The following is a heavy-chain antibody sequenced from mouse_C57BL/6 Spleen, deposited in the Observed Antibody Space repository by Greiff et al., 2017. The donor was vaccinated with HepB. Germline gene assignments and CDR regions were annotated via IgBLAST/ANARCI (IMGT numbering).Heavy chain of an antibody. Sequence: QVQLQQSGAELVMPGASVKLSCKASGYTFTSYWMHWVKQRPGQGLEWIGEIDPSDSYTNYNQKFKGKSTLTVDKSSSTAYMQLSSLTSEDSAVYYCARSGSNYDYWGQGTTLTVSS. CDR2: IDPSDSYT. CDR3: ARSGSNYDY. V-gene: IGHV1-69*01. CDR1: GYTFTSYW. D-gene: IGHD2-5*01. J-gene: IGHJ2*01.